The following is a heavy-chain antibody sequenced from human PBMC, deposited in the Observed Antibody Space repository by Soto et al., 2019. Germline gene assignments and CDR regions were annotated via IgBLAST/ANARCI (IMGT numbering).Heavy chain of an antibody. D-gene: IGHD1-26*01. CDR3: AVESDPQWGGWFDP. CDR2: TYYRSKWYN. V-gene: IGHV6-1*01. J-gene: IGHJ5*02. Sequence: PSQTLSLTCAISGDSVSSNSAAWNWIKQSPSRGLEWLGRTYYRSKWYNDYAVSVKSRITINPDTSKNQFSLQLNSVTPEDTAVYYCAVESDPQWGGWFDPWGQGTLVTVSS. CDR1: GDSVSSNSAA.